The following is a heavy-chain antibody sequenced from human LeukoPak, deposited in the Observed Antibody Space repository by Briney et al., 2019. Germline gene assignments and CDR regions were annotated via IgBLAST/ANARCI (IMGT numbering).Heavy chain of an antibody. CDR3: AKDTNWGLGPDAFDI. Sequence: GGSLRLSCAASGFTFKKYWMNWVRQVPGKGLECLANIKEDGSETYYADSVKGRFTISRDNSKNTLYLQMNSLRAEDTAVYYCAKDTNWGLGPDAFDIWGQGTMVTVSS. V-gene: IGHV3-7*01. CDR1: GFTFKKYW. J-gene: IGHJ3*02. CDR2: IKEDGSET. D-gene: IGHD7-27*01.